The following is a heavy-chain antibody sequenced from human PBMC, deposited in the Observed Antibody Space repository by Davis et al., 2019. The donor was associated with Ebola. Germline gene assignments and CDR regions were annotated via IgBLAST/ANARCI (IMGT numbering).Heavy chain of an antibody. Sequence: SETLSLTCTVSGGSISSHYWSWIRQPPGKGLEWIGYIYYSGSTNYNPSLKSRVTISVDTSKNQFSLKLSSVTAADTAVYYCARESWSRLQLGELSLSSWFDPWGQGTLVTVSS. CDR3: ARESWSRLQLGELSLSSWFDP. J-gene: IGHJ5*02. D-gene: IGHD3-16*02. CDR2: IYYSGST. CDR1: GGSISSHY. V-gene: IGHV4-59*11.